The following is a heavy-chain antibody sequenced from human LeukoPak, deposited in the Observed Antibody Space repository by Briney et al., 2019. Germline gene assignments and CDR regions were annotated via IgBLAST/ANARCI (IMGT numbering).Heavy chain of an antibody. CDR1: GYTFTGYY. D-gene: IGHD2-8*02. J-gene: IGHJ6*03. CDR3: ARVWWTTYYYHHMDV. V-gene: IGHV1-2*02. CDR2: INPNSGGT. Sequence: ASVKVSCKASGYTFTGYYMHWVRQAPGQGVDWMGLINPNSGGTNIAQKFQGRVTMTSDTSISTAYTEVSRLRSSGTAVYYCARVWWTTYYYHHMDVWGKGTTVTISS.